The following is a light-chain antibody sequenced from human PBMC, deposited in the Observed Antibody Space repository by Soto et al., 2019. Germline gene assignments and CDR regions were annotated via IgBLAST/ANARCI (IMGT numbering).Light chain of an antibody. Sequence: DIQMTQSPSTLSASVGDRVTITCRASQSITNCLAWYQQKPGKAPKLLIFDASSLRSGVPSRFSGSGSGTEFTPTISSLQPEDFATYYCQQHNPYSPYTFGQGTKLEIK. J-gene: IGKJ2*01. CDR1: QSITNC. V-gene: IGKV1-5*03. CDR2: DAS. CDR3: QQHNPYSPYT.